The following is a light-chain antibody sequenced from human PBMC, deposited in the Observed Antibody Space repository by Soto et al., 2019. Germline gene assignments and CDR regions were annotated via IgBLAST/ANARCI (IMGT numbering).Light chain of an antibody. V-gene: IGKV1-5*03. J-gene: IGKJ2*01. Sequence: EIQMTQSPSTLSASVGDRVTITCRASQSVSSWLAWYQQKPGKAPKLLIYKASSLESGVPSRFSGSGSGTEFTLTISSLQPDDFATYYCQQYNSYWYTFGQGTKVDIK. CDR2: KAS. CDR1: QSVSSW. CDR3: QQYNSYWYT.